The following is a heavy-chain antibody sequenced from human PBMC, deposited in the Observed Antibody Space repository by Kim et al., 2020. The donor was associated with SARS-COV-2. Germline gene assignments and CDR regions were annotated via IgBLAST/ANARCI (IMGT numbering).Heavy chain of an antibody. D-gene: IGHD6-19*01. CDR3: ARKGRQWLALASFDY. V-gene: IGHV4-34*01. CDR2: INHSGST. J-gene: IGHJ4*02. Sequence: SETLSLTCAVYGGSFSGYYWSWIRQPPGKGLEWIGEINHSGSTNYNPSLKSRVTISVDTSKNQFSLKLSSVTAADTAVYYCARKGRQWLALASFDYWGQGTLVTVSS. CDR1: GGSFSGYY.